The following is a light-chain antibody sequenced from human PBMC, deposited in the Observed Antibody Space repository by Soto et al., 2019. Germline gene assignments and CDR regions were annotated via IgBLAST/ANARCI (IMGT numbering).Light chain of an antibody. CDR2: YKSDSEK. J-gene: IGLJ3*02. CDR1: SGINVGTYR. CDR3: MIWHSSAWV. V-gene: IGLV5-45*03. Sequence: QLVLTQPSSLSASPGASASLTCTLRSGINVGTYRIYWYQQKPGSPPQYLLWYKSDSEKQQGSGVPSRFSGSKDASANAGILVISGLQSEDEADYYCMIWHSSAWVFGGGTKVTVL.